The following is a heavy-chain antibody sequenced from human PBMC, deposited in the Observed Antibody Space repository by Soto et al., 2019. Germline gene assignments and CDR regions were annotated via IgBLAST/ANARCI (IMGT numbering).Heavy chain of an antibody. D-gene: IGHD1-26*01. V-gene: IGHV3-74*01. CDR1: GFTFSSYW. Sequence: TRWSLRLSCAASGFTFSSYWMHWVRQAPGKGLVWVSRINSDGSSTSYADSVKGRFTISRDNAKNTLYLQMNSLRAEDTAMYYCAREIENRGAYGPVDYWGQGTLVTVSS. CDR3: AREIENRGAYGPVDY. J-gene: IGHJ4*02. CDR2: INSDGSST.